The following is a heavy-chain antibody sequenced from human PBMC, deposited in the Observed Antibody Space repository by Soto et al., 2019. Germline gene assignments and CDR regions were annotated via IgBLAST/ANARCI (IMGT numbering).Heavy chain of an antibody. Sequence: PVGAQRPPSAASGLAPGDQWTHLVRTGPEHGLLWISRIRVDGGDTTYADSVKGRFTISRDNAKNTLYLQMDTLRAEDTAIYYCVRAPEQRPIDYWGHGSLVTVSS. CDR1: GLAPGDQW. CDR2: IRVDGGDT. J-gene: IGHJ4*01. D-gene: IGHD6-19*01. V-gene: IGHV3-74*01. CDR3: VRAPEQRPIDY.